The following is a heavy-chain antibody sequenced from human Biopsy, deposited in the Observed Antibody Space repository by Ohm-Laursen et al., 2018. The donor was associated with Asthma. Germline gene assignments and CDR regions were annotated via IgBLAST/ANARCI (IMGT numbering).Heavy chain of an antibody. D-gene: IGHD2-8*01. J-gene: IGHJ6*02. CDR1: GFTFSNYG. CDR2: VTYDGLSQ. V-gene: IGHV3-30*03. Sequence: SLRLSCTASGFTFSNYGMHWVRQVAGKGLDWVAVVTYDGLSQYYAESVKGRFTISRDNSRNTLNLQMNSVRPDDTAVYYCARERAGVWGSYNGMDVWGPGTTVSVAS. CDR3: ARERAGVWGSYNGMDV.